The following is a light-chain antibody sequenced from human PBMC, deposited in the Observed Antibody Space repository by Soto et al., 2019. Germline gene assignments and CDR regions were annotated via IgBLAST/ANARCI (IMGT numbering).Light chain of an antibody. Sequence: SYELTQPPSVSVSPRQTASITCSGDKLGDKYACGYQQKPRQSPVLVIYQDSKRPSGIPERFSGSNSGNTATLTISGTQAEDEADYYCSSYTSSTTLDVVFGGGTQLTVL. J-gene: IGLJ2*01. V-gene: IGLV3-1*01. CDR2: QDS. CDR1: KLGDKY. CDR3: SSYTSSTTLDVV.